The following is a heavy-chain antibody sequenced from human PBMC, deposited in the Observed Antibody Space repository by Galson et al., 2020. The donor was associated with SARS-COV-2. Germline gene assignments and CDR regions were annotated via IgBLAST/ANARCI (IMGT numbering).Heavy chain of an antibody. J-gene: IGHJ4*02. CDR1: GFTVSNNY. CDR3: ARVSGRGSGYYYDFDY. CDR2: IYSGGST. Sequence: GESLKISCAAPGFTVSNNYMSWVRQAPGRGLESVSVIYSGGSTYYADSVQGRFTISRDNSKNTLYLQMNSLRAEDTAVYYCARVSGRGSGYYYDFDYWGQGTLVTVSS. V-gene: IGHV3-53*01. D-gene: IGHD3-22*01.